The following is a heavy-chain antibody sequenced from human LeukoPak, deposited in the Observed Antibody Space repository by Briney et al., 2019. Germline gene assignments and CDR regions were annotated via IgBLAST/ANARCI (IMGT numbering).Heavy chain of an antibody. J-gene: IGHJ6*03. CDR2: IRTEAYDGAT. V-gene: IGHV3-49*04. Sequence: PGGSLRLSCAASRFTFGDYAMSWVRQAPGKGLEWVGFIRTEAYDGATDYGASVKGRFTISRDDSKNIAYLQMNSLNTEDTAVYYCTRTFGYYYFYMGVWGKGTTVIVSS. D-gene: IGHD3-16*01. CDR1: RFTFGDYA. CDR3: TRTFGYYYFYMGV.